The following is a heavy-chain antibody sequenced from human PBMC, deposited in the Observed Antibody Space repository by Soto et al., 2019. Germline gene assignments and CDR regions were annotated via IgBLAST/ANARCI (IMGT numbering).Heavy chain of an antibody. CDR1: GGSISSGGYY. CDR2: IYYSGST. CDR3: ARVTPPVQRPRTGGSGFRSDY. D-gene: IGHD3-10*01. J-gene: IGHJ4*02. Sequence: SETLSLTCTVSGGSISSGGYYWSWIRQHPGKGLEWIGYIYYSGSTYYNPSLKSRVTISVDTSKNQFSLKLSSVTAADTAVYYCARVTPPVQRPRTGGSGFRSDYWGQGTLVTVSS. V-gene: IGHV4-31*03.